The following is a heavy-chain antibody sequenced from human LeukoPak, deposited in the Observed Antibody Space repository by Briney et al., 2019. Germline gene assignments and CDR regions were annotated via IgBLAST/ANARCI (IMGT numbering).Heavy chain of an antibody. CDR3: ARHPSGNYGELNS. Sequence: SETLSLTCTVAGGSISSYYWSWVRQPPGKGLEWIGYIYYSGSTDYNPSLKSGVTISVDTSKNQFSLKLSSVTAADTAVYYCARHPSGNYGELNSWGQGTLVTVSS. D-gene: IGHD1-26*01. V-gene: IGHV4-59*08. J-gene: IGHJ4*02. CDR1: GGSISSYY. CDR2: IYYSGST.